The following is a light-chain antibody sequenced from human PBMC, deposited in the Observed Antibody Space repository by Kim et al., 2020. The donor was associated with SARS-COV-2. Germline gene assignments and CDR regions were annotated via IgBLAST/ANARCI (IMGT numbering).Light chain of an antibody. Sequence: VSPGERATLSCRASQSVSSNVAWYQQKPGQAPRLLIYGASTRVTGVPARFSGSGSGTRFSLTISSLQSEDFAVYYCQQYNTWPPYTFGQGTKLEI. CDR1: QSVSSN. J-gene: IGKJ2*01. CDR3: QQYNTWPPYT. V-gene: IGKV3-15*01. CDR2: GAS.